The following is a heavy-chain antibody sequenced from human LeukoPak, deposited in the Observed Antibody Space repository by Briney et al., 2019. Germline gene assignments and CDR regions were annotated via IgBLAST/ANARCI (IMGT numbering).Heavy chain of an antibody. Sequence: SETLSLTCTVSGGSISGYYWSWIRQSPGKGLVWIGYIYYSGSTNYNPSLKSRVTTSQDISKNQFSLKLSSVTAADTALYYCARHSTYYYDSSGYPRDGFDIWGQGTMVTVSS. D-gene: IGHD3-22*01. J-gene: IGHJ3*02. CDR3: ARHSTYYYDSSGYPRDGFDI. CDR1: GGSISGYY. V-gene: IGHV4-59*08. CDR2: IYYSGST.